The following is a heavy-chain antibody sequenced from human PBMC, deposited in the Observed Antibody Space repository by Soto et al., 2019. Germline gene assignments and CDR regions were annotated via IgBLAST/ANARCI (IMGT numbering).Heavy chain of an antibody. J-gene: IGHJ6*02. V-gene: IGHV6-1*01. Sequence: PSQTLSLTCAISGDSVSSNSAAWNWIRQSPSRGLEWLGRTYYRSKWYNDYAVSVKSRITINPDTSKNQFSLQLNSVTPEDTAVYCCARDIPLYSYGRSYYYYYGMDVSGQRTTVTVSS. CDR1: GDSVSSNSAA. CDR2: TYYRSKWYN. D-gene: IGHD5-18*01. CDR3: ARDIPLYSYGRSYYYYYGMDV.